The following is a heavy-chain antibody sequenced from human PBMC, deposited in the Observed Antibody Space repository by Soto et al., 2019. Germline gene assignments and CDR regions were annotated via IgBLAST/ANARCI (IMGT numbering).Heavy chain of an antibody. CDR2: MNPNSGNT. CDR1: GYTFTSYD. V-gene: IGHV1-8*01. Sequence: QVQLVQSGAEVKKPGASVKVSCKASGYTFTSYDINWVRQATGQGLEWMGWMNPNSGNTGYAQKFQGRVTMTRNTSISTAYMELSSLRSEDTAVYYCARMYYDIFTGFYYYGMDVWGQGTTVTVSS. D-gene: IGHD3-9*01. J-gene: IGHJ6*02. CDR3: ARMYYDIFTGFYYYGMDV.